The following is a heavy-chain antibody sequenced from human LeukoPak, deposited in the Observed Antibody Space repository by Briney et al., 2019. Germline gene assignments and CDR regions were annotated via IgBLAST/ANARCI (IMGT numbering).Heavy chain of an antibody. CDR1: GFTFSSYG. J-gene: IGHJ3*02. V-gene: IGHV3-33*01. Sequence: GGSLRLSCAASGFTFSSYGMHWVRQAPGKGLEWVAVIWYDGSNKYYADSVKGRFTISRDNSKNTLYLQMNSLRAEDTAVYYCARLNDYGDLRFAFDIRGQGTMVTVSS. CDR2: IWYDGSNK. CDR3: ARLNDYGDLRFAFDI. D-gene: IGHD4-17*01.